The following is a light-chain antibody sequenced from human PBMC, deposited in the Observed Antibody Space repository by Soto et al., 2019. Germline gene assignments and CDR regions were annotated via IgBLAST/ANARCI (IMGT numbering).Light chain of an antibody. CDR1: SSNIGSNT. CDR3: AAWDDCLNGYV. V-gene: IGLV1-44*01. CDR2: SNN. Sequence: QSVLTQPPSASGTPGQRVTISCSGNSSNIGSNTVNWYQQLPGTAPKLLIYSNNQRPSGVPDRFSGSKSGTSASLAISGLQSEDEADYYCAAWDDCLNGYVFGTGTKLTVL. J-gene: IGLJ1*01.